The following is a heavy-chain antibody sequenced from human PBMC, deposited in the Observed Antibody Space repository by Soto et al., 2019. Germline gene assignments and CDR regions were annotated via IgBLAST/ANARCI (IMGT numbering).Heavy chain of an antibody. CDR2: INAGNGNT. CDR3: ARDHSQWLVTNWFDA. CDR1: GYTFTSYA. J-gene: IGHJ5*02. D-gene: IGHD6-19*01. V-gene: IGHV1-3*01. Sequence: ASVKVSCKASGYTFTSYAMHWVRQAPGQRLEWMGWINAGNGNTKYSQKFQGRVTITRDTSASTAYMELSSLRSEDTAVYYCARDHSQWLVTNWFDAWGQGTLVTVSS.